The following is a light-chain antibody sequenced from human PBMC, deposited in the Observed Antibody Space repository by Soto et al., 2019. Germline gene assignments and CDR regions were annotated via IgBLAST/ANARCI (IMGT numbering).Light chain of an antibody. CDR3: QQSYSYSQRYT. J-gene: IGKJ2*01. CDR2: AAS. Sequence: DIQMTQSPSSLSASVGDRVTITCRASQTISSSLNWYQQKPGKAPDLLIYAASNLQSGVPSRFSGSGSGSDFTLTISSLQPEDFATYYCQQSYSYSQRYTFGQGTRLEIK. V-gene: IGKV1-39*01. CDR1: QTISSS.